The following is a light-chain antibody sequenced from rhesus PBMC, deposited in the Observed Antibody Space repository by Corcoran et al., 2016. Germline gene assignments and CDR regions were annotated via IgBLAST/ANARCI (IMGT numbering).Light chain of an antibody. CDR2: NVN. Sequence: QAVVTQEPSMPVSPGGTVTLTCGSSTGPVTRDHYPNWFRQKPGQVPGGLIYNVNNTHSWAPARFSGALAGGKAVLTLSHAQSEDESYYDCLLYCGGDHIFGGGTRLSVL. J-gene: IGLJ1*01. CDR3: LLYCGGDHI. CDR1: TGPVTRDHY. V-gene: IGLV7-76*01.